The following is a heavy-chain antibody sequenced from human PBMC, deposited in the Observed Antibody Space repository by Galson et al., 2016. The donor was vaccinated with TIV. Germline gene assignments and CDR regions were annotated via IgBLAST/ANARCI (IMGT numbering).Heavy chain of an antibody. V-gene: IGHV3-9*01. Sequence: SLRLSCAASGFTFENYAIHWVRQAPGKGLEWVSGILSNSANIVYADSVRGRFTISRDNAHNSLYLQMNSLRPEDTALYFCARDMGGNYFPGNPFDYWGQGTLVTVSS. D-gene: IGHD1-7*01. J-gene: IGHJ4*02. CDR2: ILSNSANI. CDR1: GFTFENYA. CDR3: ARDMGGNYFPGNPFDY.